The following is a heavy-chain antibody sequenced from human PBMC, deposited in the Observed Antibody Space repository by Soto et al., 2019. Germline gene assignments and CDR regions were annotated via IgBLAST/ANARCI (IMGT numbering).Heavy chain of an antibody. D-gene: IGHD2-15*01. CDR3: ASHRYCSGATCHHLDKRFDP. CDR1: GGSIRTSGYS. Sequence: QLQLQESGPGLVKPSETLSLTCTVSGGSIRTSGYSWGWIRRPPGKGLEWIATISYSGSTYYNPSRKRLVPLSVDRPSNQFSVTLSYVTSADTALYYCASHRYCSGATCHHLDKRFDPWGKGTMVTVSS. V-gene: IGHV4-39*01. CDR2: ISYSGST. J-gene: IGHJ5*02.